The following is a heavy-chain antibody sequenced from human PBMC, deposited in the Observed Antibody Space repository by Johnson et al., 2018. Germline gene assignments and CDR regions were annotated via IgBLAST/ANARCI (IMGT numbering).Heavy chain of an antibody. CDR1: RFTFSRYG. J-gene: IGHJ1*01. CDR2: ISYDGSDK. D-gene: IGHD3-22*01. V-gene: IGHV3-30*18. Sequence: QVQLVQSGGGVVQPGRSLRLSCAASRFTFSRYGMHWVRQAPGKGLEWVAVISYDGSDKYYPDSVKGRFTISRDNSKNRLYLQMNSLRAEDTAVYYWANDRDYYDRSGPAEYFKHGGQGTLVTVSS. CDR3: ANDRDYYDRSGPAEYFKH.